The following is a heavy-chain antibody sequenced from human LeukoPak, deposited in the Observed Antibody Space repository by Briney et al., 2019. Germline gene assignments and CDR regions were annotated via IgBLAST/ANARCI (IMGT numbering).Heavy chain of an antibody. Sequence: GGSLRLSCAASGFTVSSNYMSWVRRAPGKGLEWVSVIYSAGGNTYYADFVKGRFTISRHNSKNTLYLQMNSLRPEDTAVYYCARDDIAVAGKDYWGPGALVTVSS. D-gene: IGHD6-19*01. CDR1: GFTVSSNY. J-gene: IGHJ4*02. CDR3: ARDDIAVAGKDY. CDR2: IYSAGGNT. V-gene: IGHV3-53*04.